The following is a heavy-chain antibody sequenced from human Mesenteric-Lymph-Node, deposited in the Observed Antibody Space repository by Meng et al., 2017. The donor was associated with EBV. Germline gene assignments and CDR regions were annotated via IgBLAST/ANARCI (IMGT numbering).Heavy chain of an antibody. J-gene: IGHJ4*02. D-gene: IGHD4-17*01. CDR1: GGSVSIVSYF. CDR3: WRDPYGATDF. Sequence: QPEEVGTRMVQPFEVLSPPLTVSGGSVSIVSYFLNLIPPPPGKGLGWIGYVYYSGGNKYHPPLKERSTNLGDTFKNQFPLKLTPVAAADPAGYFWWRDPYGATDFWGQGTLVTVSS. CDR2: VYYSGGN. V-gene: IGHV4-61*01.